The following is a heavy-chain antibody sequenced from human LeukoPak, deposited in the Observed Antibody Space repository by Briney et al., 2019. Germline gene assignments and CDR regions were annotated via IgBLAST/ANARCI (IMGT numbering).Heavy chain of an antibody. Sequence: PGGSLRLSCAASGFTFSSYGMHWVRQAPGKGLEWVAVIWYDGSNKYYADSVKGRFTISRDNSKNTLYLQMNSLRAEGTAAYYCASEAYGMDVWGQGTTVTVSS. J-gene: IGHJ6*02. CDR1: GFTFSSYG. V-gene: IGHV3-33*01. CDR2: IWYDGSNK. CDR3: ASEAYGMDV.